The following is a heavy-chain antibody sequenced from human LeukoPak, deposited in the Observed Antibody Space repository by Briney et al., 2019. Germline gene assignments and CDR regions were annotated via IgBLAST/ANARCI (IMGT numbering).Heavy chain of an antibody. J-gene: IGHJ4*02. V-gene: IGHV3-23*01. D-gene: IGHD6-19*01. CDR3: ARIFRIAVAGTGFDY. Sequence: GGSLRLSCAASGFTFSSYAMSWVRQAPGKGLEWVSAISGSGGSTYYADSVKGRFTISRDNSKNTLYLQMNSLRAEDTAVYYCARIFRIAVAGTGFDYWGQGTLVTVSS. CDR1: GFTFSSYA. CDR2: ISGSGGST.